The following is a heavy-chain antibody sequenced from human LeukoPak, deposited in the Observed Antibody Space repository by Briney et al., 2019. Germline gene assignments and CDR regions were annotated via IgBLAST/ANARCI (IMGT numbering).Heavy chain of an antibody. Sequence: GGSLRLSCAASGFTVDSNYLSWVRQAPGKGLEWVSTIYTGGNTYYAASVKGRFTISRDFSKNTVFLHMNSLRAEDTAMYYCARGDDSGYYDYFDNWGQGALVTVSS. V-gene: IGHV3-53*01. D-gene: IGHD3-22*01. CDR1: GFTVDSNY. CDR2: IYTGGNT. CDR3: ARGDDSGYYDYFDN. J-gene: IGHJ4*02.